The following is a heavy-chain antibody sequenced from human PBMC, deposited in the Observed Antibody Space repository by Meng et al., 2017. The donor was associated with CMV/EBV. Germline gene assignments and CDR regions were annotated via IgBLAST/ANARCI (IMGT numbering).Heavy chain of an antibody. V-gene: IGHV1-2*02. D-gene: IGHD3-3*01. CDR3: ARTYYDFWSGYYGADAFDI. J-gene: IGHJ3*02. Sequence: ASVKVSCKASGYTLTGYYMHWVRQAPGQGLEWMGWINPNSGGTNYAQKFQGRVTMTRDTSISTAYMELSRLRSDDTAVYYCARTYYDFWSGYYGADAFDIWGQGTMVTVSS. CDR1: GYTLTGYY. CDR2: INPNSGGT.